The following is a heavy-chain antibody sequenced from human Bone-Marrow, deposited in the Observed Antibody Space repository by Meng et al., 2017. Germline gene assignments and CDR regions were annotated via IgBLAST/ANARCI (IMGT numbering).Heavy chain of an antibody. D-gene: IGHD4-11*01. Sequence: GASLKISCAASGFTFSSYSLNWVRQAPGRGMEWGSSISSSSYRYYADSVKGRFTISRDNAKNSLYQQMNSLRAEDTAVYYCARDLEREGHRTVTGLYFDYWGQGTLVTVSS. J-gene: IGHJ4*02. CDR1: GFTFSSYS. CDR2: ISSSSYR. V-gene: IGHV3-21*01. CDR3: ARDLEREGHRTVTGLYFDY.